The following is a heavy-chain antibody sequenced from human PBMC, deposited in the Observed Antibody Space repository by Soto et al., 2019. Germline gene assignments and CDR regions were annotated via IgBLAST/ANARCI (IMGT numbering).Heavy chain of an antibody. CDR1: GYTFTSYG. V-gene: IGHV1-18*01. CDR2: ISAYNGNT. J-gene: IGHJ6*02. CDR3: ARDGSSTSSDYYYYGMDV. Sequence: ASVKVSCKASGYTFTSYGISWVRQAPGQGLEWMGWISAYNGNTNYAQKLQGRVTMTTDTSTSTAYMELRSLGSDDTAVFYCARDGSSTSSDYYYYGMDVWGQGTTVTVSS. D-gene: IGHD2-2*01.